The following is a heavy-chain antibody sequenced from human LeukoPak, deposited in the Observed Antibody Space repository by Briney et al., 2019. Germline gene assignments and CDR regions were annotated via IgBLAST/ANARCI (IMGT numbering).Heavy chain of an antibody. CDR3: ARGLDSVTWGPFDI. Sequence: GGSLRLSCAASGFTFSTYTMSLLCQAPGKGLEWVSAINTGGGTSSADSVKGRFTISRDNSESTLYLQMSSLRAEDTAVYYCARGLDSVTWGPFDIWGQGTVVTVSS. D-gene: IGHD2-2*03. CDR1: GFTFSTYT. V-gene: IGHV3-23*01. J-gene: IGHJ3*02. CDR2: INTGGGT.